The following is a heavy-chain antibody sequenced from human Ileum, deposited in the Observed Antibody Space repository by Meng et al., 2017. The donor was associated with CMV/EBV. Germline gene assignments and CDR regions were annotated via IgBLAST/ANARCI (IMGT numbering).Heavy chain of an antibody. D-gene: IGHD3-10*01. CDR1: RGSINNSPYF. V-gene: IGHV4-39*07. J-gene: IGHJ4*02. Sequence: LSLQDSRPGRRDPSGTLHLTCTVSRGSINNSPYFWGWIRQPPGKGLEWIGSIYYSGTTSYNPSLKSRITISVDTSKNQFSLKLTSVTAADTAVYYCARSSGSGSFSYWGQGTLVTVSS. CDR3: ARSSGSGSFSY. CDR2: IYYSGTT.